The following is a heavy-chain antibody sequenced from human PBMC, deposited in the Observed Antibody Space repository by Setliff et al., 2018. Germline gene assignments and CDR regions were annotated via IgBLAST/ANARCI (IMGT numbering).Heavy chain of an antibody. D-gene: IGHD2-2*01. CDR2: IFPADADT. Sequence: PGESLKISCKESRDSFTNYWIIWVRQVPGKGLEWMGMIFPADADTRYNPSSKGQVTMSLDRSITTAYLRWDSLKASDTAIYYCAQKHQRASWAFDPWGRGTLVTVSS. CDR3: AQKHQRASWAFDP. J-gene: IGHJ5*02. CDR1: RDSFTNYW. V-gene: IGHV5-51*01.